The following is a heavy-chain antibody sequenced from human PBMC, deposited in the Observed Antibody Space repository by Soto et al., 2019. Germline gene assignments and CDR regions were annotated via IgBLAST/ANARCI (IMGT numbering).Heavy chain of an antibody. Sequence: SETLSLTCAVSGDSIDGSNWWSWLRQPPGKGLEWIAEIYHGGSTNYNPSLQSRVTISVDKSKNQFSLQLTSVTAADTAVYYCASVIYDNTGPTVPFDQWGQGVLVTVSS. J-gene: IGHJ4*02. CDR2: IYHGGST. V-gene: IGHV4-4*02. D-gene: IGHD3-22*01. CDR1: GDSIDGSNW. CDR3: ASVIYDNTGPTVPFDQ.